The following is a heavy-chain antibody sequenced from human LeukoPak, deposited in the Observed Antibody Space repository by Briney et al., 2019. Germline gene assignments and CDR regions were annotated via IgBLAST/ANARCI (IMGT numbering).Heavy chain of an antibody. Sequence: ASVKVSCKASGYTFTSYGISWVRQAPGQGLEWMGIINPSGGSTSYAQKFQGRVTMTRDTSTSTVYMELSSLRSEDTAVYYCARGYCSSTSCFDGVIDYWGQGTLVTVSS. CDR1: GYTFTSYG. CDR2: INPSGGST. V-gene: IGHV1-46*01. J-gene: IGHJ4*02. D-gene: IGHD2-2*01. CDR3: ARGYCSSTSCFDGVIDY.